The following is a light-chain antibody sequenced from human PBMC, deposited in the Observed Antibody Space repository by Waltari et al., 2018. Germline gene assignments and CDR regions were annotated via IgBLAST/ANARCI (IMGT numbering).Light chain of an antibody. CDR2: GAS. CDR1: QSVTRA. Sequence: EIVLTQSPGTLSLSPGESATLSCRTSQSVTRALAWYQPKPGQAPRLLIYGASNRATGIPDRFSGSGSGTDFSLTISSLEPEDFAVYYCQHYLRVPVTFGQGTKVEVK. CDR3: QHYLRVPVT. V-gene: IGKV3-20*01. J-gene: IGKJ1*01.